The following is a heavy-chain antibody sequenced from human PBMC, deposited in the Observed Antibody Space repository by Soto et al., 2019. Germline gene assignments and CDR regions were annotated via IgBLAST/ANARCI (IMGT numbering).Heavy chain of an antibody. CDR2: FYYSGST. J-gene: IGHJ5*02. Sequence: SETLSLTCTVSGGSISTGGYYWNWIRQHPGKGLEWIGYFYYSGSTYYNPSLKSRVTISVNTSKNQCSLKLSSVTAADTAVYYCARSVFPWGQGTLVTVSS. CDR3: ARSVFP. CDR1: GGSISTGGYY. V-gene: IGHV4-31*03.